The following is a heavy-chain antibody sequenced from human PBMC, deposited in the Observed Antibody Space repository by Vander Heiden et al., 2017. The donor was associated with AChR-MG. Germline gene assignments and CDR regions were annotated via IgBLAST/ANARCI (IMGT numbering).Heavy chain of an antibody. CDR2: IRGSGGTT. CDR3: AKGSQPWARGWSAFDI. J-gene: IGHJ3*02. V-gene: IGHV3-23*01. D-gene: IGHD2-15*01. Sequence: EMQLLESGGGLVQPGGPVRLSCAAPGVTCSNYAMTWVRQAPGKGLEWVSGIRGSGGTTFYTDSMKCRFTISRDNSKNTLYLQMNNLRAEDTAVYYCAKGSQPWARGWSAFDIWGQGTMVTVSS. CDR1: GVTCSNYA.